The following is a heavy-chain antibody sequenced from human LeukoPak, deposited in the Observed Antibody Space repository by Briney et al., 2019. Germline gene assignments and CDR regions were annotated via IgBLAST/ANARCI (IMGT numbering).Heavy chain of an antibody. J-gene: IGHJ3*01. D-gene: IGHD1/OR15-1a*01. Sequence: GGSLRLSCAASGFTFGSYAMNWVRQAPGRGLKWVSSLPSGGGPSYADSVKGRFTVSRDNSKNTLYLQMNSLRADDTAVYYCAKTITPFTTNWDNSPGAFDVWGQGTVVTVSS. V-gene: IGHV3-23*01. CDR2: LPSGGGP. CDR3: AKTITPFTTNWDNSPGAFDV. CDR1: GFTFGSYA.